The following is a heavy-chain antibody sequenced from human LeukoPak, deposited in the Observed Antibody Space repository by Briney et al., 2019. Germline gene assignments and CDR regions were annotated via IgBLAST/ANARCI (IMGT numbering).Heavy chain of an antibody. J-gene: IGHJ6*03. CDR1: GDSISTSSSY. CDR2: IYYSGST. CDR3: ARIAGGLYFYYYYMDV. Sequence: SETLSLTCSVSGDSISTSSSYWGWIRQPPGKGLEWIGSIYYSGSTYYNTSLKSRVTISVDTSKNQFSLNLTSVTAADTAVYYCARIAGGLYFYYYYMDVWGKGTTVTVSS. V-gene: IGHV4-39*07. D-gene: IGHD3-16*01.